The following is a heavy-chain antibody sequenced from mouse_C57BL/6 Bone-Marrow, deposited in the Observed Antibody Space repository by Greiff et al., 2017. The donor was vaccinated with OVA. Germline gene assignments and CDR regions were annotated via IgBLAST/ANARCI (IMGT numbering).Heavy chain of an antibody. Sequence: EVMLVESGGGLVQPGGSMKLSCVASGFTFSNYWMNWVRQSPEKGLEWVAQIRLESDNYATHYAESVKGGFTIARDDSKSSVYLQMNNLRAEDTGIYYCTGDGGSWYFDVWGTGTTVTVSS. D-gene: IGHD1-1*02. J-gene: IGHJ1*03. CDR3: TGDGGSWYFDV. V-gene: IGHV6-3*01. CDR1: GFTFSNYW. CDR2: IRLESDNYAT.